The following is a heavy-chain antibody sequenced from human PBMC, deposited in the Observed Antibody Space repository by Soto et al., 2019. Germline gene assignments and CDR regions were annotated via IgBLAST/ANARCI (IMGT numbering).Heavy chain of an antibody. V-gene: IGHV1-2*04. Sequence: GASVKVSCKASGYTFTGYYMHWVRQAPGQGLEWMGWINPNSGGTNYAQKFQGWVTMTRDTSISTAYMELSRLRSDDTAVYYCERGWGSYLWNCYYGMDVWGQGTTVTVSS. J-gene: IGHJ6*02. D-gene: IGHD1-26*01. CDR2: INPNSGGT. CDR3: ERGWGSYLWNCYYGMDV. CDR1: GYTFTGYY.